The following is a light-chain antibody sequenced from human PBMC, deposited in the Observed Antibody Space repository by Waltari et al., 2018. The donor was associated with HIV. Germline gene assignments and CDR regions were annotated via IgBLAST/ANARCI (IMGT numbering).Light chain of an antibody. J-gene: IGLJ3*02. CDR3: CSYAGTYTYVL. V-gene: IGLV2-11*01. Sequence: QSALTQPRSVSGSPGQSVTISCTGTSSDVGGYDPFSWYLQHPGKVPKLIIYEVIKRPSGVPDRFSGSKSGNTASLTISGLQTEDEADYFCCSYAGTYTYVLFGGGTKLTVL. CDR1: SSDVGGYDP. CDR2: EVI.